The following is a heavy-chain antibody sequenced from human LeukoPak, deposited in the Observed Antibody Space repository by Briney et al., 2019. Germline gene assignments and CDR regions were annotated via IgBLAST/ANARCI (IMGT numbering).Heavy chain of an antibody. V-gene: IGHV1-8*02. J-gene: IGHJ4*02. CDR2: MNPNSGNT. CDR3: ARDKGSGMLPFDY. D-gene: IGHD1-1*01. CDR1: GYTFTDYY. Sequence: GASVKVSCRASGYTFTDYYIHWVRQATGQGLEWMGWMNPNSGNTGYAQKFQGRVTMTRNTSISTAYMELSSLRSEDTAVYYCARDKGSGMLPFDYWGQGTRVTVSS.